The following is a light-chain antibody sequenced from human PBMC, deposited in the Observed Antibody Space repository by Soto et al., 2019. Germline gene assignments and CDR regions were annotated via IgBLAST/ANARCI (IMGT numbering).Light chain of an antibody. V-gene: IGKV1-39*01. J-gene: IGKJ2*02. CDR1: QSISSY. Sequence: DIQMTQSPSSLSASVGDRVTITCRASQSISSYLNWYQQKPGKAPKLLIYAASSLKSGVPSMFSGCGSGTEFNLTISSLQPEDFATDYCQQSYSTPWTFGQGPKLEIK. CDR3: QQSYSTPWT. CDR2: AAS.